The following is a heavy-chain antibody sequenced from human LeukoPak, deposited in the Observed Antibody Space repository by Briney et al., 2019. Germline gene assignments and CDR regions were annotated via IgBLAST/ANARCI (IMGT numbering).Heavy chain of an antibody. CDR3: ARDFEPYSGSYLFDY. D-gene: IGHD1-26*01. J-gene: IGHJ4*02. CDR1: GFTFSSYA. CDR2: ISYDGSNK. Sequence: GGSLRLSCAASGFTFSSYAVHWVRQAPGKGLEWVAVISYDGSNKYYADSVKGRFTISRDNSKNTLYLQMNSLRAEDTAVYYCARDFEPYSGSYLFDYWGQGTLVTVSS. V-gene: IGHV3-30-3*01.